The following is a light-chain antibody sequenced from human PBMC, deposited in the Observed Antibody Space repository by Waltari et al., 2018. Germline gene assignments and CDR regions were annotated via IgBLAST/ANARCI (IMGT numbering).Light chain of an antibody. CDR2: EVT. CDR3: SSFTTRSTYA. CDR1: SSAVGAYYS. V-gene: IGLV2-14*01. J-gene: IGLJ1*01. Sequence: QSALTQPASVSGSPGQSITIPCTGTSSAVGAYYSVSWYQQHPGKAPQLIIYEVTRRPSGISDRFSGSKSDNTASLTIYGLQPEDEADYYCSSFTTRSTYAFGTGTKVTVL.